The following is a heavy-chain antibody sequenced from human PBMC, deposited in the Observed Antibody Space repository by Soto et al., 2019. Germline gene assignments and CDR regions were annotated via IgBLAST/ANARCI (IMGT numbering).Heavy chain of an antibody. CDR2: ISSNGVGT. CDR1: GFTFSNYA. V-gene: IGHV3-64*01. Sequence: ESGGGLFQPGGSLRLSCAASGFTFSNYAMDWVRQAPGKVLEYVSGISSNGVGTYYANSVKDRFTISRDNSKNTLYLQMGSLRAEDMAVYYCARREQSDYYYMDVWGKGTSVTVSS. D-gene: IGHD6-19*01. J-gene: IGHJ6*03. CDR3: ARREQSDYYYMDV.